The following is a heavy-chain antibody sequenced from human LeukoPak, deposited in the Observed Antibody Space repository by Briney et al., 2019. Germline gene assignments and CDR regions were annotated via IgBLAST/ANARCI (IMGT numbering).Heavy chain of an antibody. V-gene: IGHV3-23*01. CDR2: ISGSGGST. Sequence: GGSLRLSCAASGFTFSSYGMSWVRQAPGKGLEWVSAISGSGGSTYYADSVKGRFTISRDNSKNTLYLQMNSLRAEDTAVYYCAKRPGSSYGSFYWGQGTLVTVSS. D-gene: IGHD3-10*01. CDR3: AKRPGSSYGSFY. CDR1: GFTFSSYG. J-gene: IGHJ4*02.